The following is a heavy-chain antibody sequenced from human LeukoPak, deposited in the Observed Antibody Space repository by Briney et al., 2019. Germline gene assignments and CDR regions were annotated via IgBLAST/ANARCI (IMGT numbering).Heavy chain of an antibody. CDR3: AELGITMIGGV. V-gene: IGHV3-48*03. J-gene: IGHJ6*04. CDR2: ISSSGSTI. Sequence: GGSLRLSCAASGFTFSRYWMNWVRQAPGKGLEWVSYISSSGSTIYYADSVKGRFTTSRDNAKNSLYLQMNSLRAEDTAVYYCAELGITMIGGVWGKGTTVTISS. D-gene: IGHD3-10*02. CDR1: GFTFSRYW.